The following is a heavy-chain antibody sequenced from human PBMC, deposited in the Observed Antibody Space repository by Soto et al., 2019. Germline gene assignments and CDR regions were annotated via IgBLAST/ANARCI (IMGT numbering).Heavy chain of an antibody. J-gene: IGHJ4*02. CDR1: GGSFGSYY. Sequence: SKALSLTCGVSGGSFGSYYWTWIRQPPGKGLEWIGEINHSGTTNYNPSLKSRVTISADTPKRQFSLNLRSVTAADTAVYYCVCMRGRSASQASPRPVDFWSQGILVT. CDR3: VCMRGRSASQASPRPVDF. V-gene: IGHV4-34*01. D-gene: IGHD3-3*01. CDR2: INHSGTT.